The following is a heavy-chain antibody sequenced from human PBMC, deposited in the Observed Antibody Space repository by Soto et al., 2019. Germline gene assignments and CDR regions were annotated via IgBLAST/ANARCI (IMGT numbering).Heavy chain of an antibody. J-gene: IGHJ4*02. D-gene: IGHD5-12*01. CDR1: GGSISSYY. V-gene: IGHV4-59*01. Sequence: SETLSLTCTVSGGSISSYYWSWIRQPPGKGLEWIGYIYYSGSTNYNPSLKSRVTISVDTSKNQFSLKLSSVTAADTAVYYCARGSGYSGYDWGQGTLVTVS. CDR3: ARGSGYSGYD. CDR2: IYYSGST.